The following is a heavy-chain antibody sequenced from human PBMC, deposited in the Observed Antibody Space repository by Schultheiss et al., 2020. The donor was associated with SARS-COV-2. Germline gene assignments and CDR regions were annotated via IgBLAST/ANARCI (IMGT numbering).Heavy chain of an antibody. CDR3: ATETYGDYPYYYYGMDV. CDR1: GFTFSSYE. V-gene: IGHV3-48*03. D-gene: IGHD4-17*01. J-gene: IGHJ6*02. CDR2: ISSSGSTI. Sequence: GGSLRLSCAASGFTFSSYEMNWVRQAPGKGLEWVSYISSSGSTIYYADSVKGRFTISRDNAKNSLYLQMNSLRAEDTAVYYCATETYGDYPYYYYGMDVWGQGTTVTVSS.